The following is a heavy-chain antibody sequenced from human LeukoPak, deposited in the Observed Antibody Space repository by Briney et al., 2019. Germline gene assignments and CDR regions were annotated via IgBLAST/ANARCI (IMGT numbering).Heavy chain of an antibody. V-gene: IGHV4-39*01. J-gene: IGHJ5*02. CDR1: GGSISSSCYY. Sequence: PSETLSLTCTVSGGSISSSCYYWGWIRQPPGKGLDWIGTIYYSGSTYYNPSLKSRVTISVDTSKKQFSLKLSSVTAADTAVYYCAGRSYSSSSEFDPWGQGTLVTVSS. CDR2: IYYSGST. D-gene: IGHD6-6*01. CDR3: AGRSYSSSSEFDP.